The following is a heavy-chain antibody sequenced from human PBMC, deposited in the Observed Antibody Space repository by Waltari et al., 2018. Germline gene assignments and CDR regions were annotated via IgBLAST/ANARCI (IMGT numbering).Heavy chain of an antibody. J-gene: IGHJ4*02. CDR3: VLYSSSFLGDC. V-gene: IGHV3-74*01. D-gene: IGHD6-13*01. CDR1: GFIFSTYW. CDR2: INTDGSIT. Sequence: EVQLVASGGGLVQPGGSLGPPCAASGFIFSTYWLHLVRQAPGKGLVSVSHINTDGSITNYADSVKGRFTISRDNAKNTLFLQMNSLRAEDTAVYYCVLYSSSFLGDCWGQGTLVTVSS.